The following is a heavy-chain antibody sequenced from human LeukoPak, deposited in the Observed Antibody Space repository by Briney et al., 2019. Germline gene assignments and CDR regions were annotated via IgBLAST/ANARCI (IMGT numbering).Heavy chain of an antibody. V-gene: IGHV1-69*13. CDR3: ARASLGEYCSSTSCYAGDAFDI. D-gene: IGHD2-2*01. CDR1: GGTFSSYA. J-gene: IGHJ3*02. CDR2: IIPIFGTA. Sequence: SVKVSCKASGGTFSSYAISWVRQAPGQGLEWMGGIIPIFGTANYAQKFQGGVTITADESTSTAYMELSSLRSEDTAVYYCARASLGEYCSSTSCYAGDAFDIWGQGTMVTVSS.